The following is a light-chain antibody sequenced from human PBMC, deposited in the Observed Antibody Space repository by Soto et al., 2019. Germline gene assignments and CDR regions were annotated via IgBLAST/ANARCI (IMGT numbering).Light chain of an antibody. CDR3: QQYNNWPQT. CDR2: DAS. J-gene: IGKJ1*01. V-gene: IGKV3-15*01. Sequence: EIVMTQSPSTLSVSPGERATLSCRASQSVSSNLAWYQQNPGQAPRLLIYDASTRATGIPARFSGSGSETEFTLTISSLQSEDFAVYYCQQYNNWPQTFGQGTKVDIK. CDR1: QSVSSN.